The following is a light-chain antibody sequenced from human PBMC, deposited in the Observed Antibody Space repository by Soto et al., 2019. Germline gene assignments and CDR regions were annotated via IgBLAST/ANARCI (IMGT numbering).Light chain of an antibody. J-gene: IGKJ1*01. Sequence: DIKMTQSPSTLSASVGDRVTITCRASQTINNWLAWYQQKPGIAPKLLISKASSLESGVPSRFSGSGSGTGFTLTISSLQPDDFATYYCQHYKSYPWTFGQGTKVEIK. CDR3: QHYKSYPWT. CDR1: QTINNW. CDR2: KAS. V-gene: IGKV1-5*03.